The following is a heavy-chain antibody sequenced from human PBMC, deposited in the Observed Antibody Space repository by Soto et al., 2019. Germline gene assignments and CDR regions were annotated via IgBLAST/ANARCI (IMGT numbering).Heavy chain of an antibody. CDR2: IYHSGST. J-gene: IGHJ6*02. CDR1: GGSIGRGGYS. Sequence: KPSETAELTCAVSGGSIGRGGYSCTWIRQPPGKGLEWIGYIYHSGSTYYNPSLKSRVTISVDRSKNQFSLKLNSVTAADTAVYYCARVPDVWGQGTTVT. CDR3: ARVPDV. V-gene: IGHV4-30-2*01.